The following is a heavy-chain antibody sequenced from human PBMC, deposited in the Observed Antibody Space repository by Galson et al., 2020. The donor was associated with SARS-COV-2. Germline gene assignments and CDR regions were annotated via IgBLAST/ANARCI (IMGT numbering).Heavy chain of an antibody. J-gene: IGHJ6*02. CDR1: GFTFSSYA. D-gene: IGHD3-10*01. Sequence: GESLKISCAASGFTFSSYAMHWVRQAPGKGLEWVAVISYDGSNKYYADSVKGRFTISRDNSKHTLYLQMNSLRAEDTAVYYCARALKGEVLLWFGELYGYYGMDVWGQGTTVTVSS. CDR3: ARALKGEVLLWFGELYGYYGMDV. CDR2: ISYDGSNK. V-gene: IGHV3-30-3*01.